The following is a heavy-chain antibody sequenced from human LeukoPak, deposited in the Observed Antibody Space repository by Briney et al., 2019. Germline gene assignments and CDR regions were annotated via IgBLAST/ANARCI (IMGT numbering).Heavy chain of an antibody. J-gene: IGHJ4*02. Sequence: GGSLRLSCAASGFTFGDYYMSWIRQAPGKGLEWVSYISSSGTTIYYADSVKGRFTISRDNAKNSLYLQMNSLRAEDTAVYYCVRGGATGYVVHWGQGTLVTVSS. CDR3: VRGGATGYVVH. CDR2: ISSSGTTI. D-gene: IGHD5-12*01. V-gene: IGHV3-11*01. CDR1: GFTFGDYY.